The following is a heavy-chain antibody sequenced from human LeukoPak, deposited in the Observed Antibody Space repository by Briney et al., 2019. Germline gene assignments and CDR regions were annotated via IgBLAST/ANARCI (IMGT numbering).Heavy chain of an antibody. Sequence: HAGGSLRLSCAASGFTFSSYEMNWVRQAPGKGLEWVSYISSSGSTIYYADSVKGRFTISRDNAKNSLYLQMNSLRAEDTAVYYCARAPWGTGYTGDYRGQGTLVTVSS. J-gene: IGHJ4*02. D-gene: IGHD5-18*01. CDR2: ISSSGSTI. V-gene: IGHV3-48*03. CDR3: ARAPWGTGYTGDY. CDR1: GFTFSSYE.